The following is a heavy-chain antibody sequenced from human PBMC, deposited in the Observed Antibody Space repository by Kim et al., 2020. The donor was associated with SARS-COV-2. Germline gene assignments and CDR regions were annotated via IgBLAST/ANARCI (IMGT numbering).Heavy chain of an antibody. CDR2: ISGYNGNT. V-gene: IGHV1-18*01. CDR3: ARDLFIAAAGYFYYHGMDV. Sequence: ASVKVSCKASGYTFISYGISWVRQAPGQGLEWMGWISGYNGNTKYAQKFQGRVTMTTDTSTSTAYMELRSLRSDDTAVYYCARDLFIAAAGYFYYHGMDVWGQGTTVIVSS. J-gene: IGHJ6*02. CDR1: GYTFISYG. D-gene: IGHD6-13*01.